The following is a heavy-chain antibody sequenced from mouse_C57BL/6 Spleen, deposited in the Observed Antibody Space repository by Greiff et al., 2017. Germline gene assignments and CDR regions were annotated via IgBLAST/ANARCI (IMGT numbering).Heavy chain of an antibody. Sequence: QVQLQQSGPELVKPGASVKLSCKASGYTFTSYDINWVKQRPGQGLEWIGWIHPRDGSTKYNEKFKGKATLTVDTSSSTAYMELHSLTSEDSAVYFCARGDYYGSSPWYFDVWGTGTTVTVSS. J-gene: IGHJ1*03. CDR1: GYTFTSYD. CDR3: ARGDYYGSSPWYFDV. CDR2: IHPRDGST. V-gene: IGHV1-85*01. D-gene: IGHD1-1*01.